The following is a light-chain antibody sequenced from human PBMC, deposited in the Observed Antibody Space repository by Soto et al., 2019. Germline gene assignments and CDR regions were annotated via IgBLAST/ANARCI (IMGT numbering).Light chain of an antibody. J-gene: IGKJ1*01. Sequence: IQMTQSPSSLSASVGDRVTITCRASQNIKNDLGWYQQKPGKAPKLLIYAASTLQSGVPSRFSGSGSGTVFTLTMSSLQPDDFATYYCLQDFDSPWTFGQGTKVEIK. CDR2: AAS. V-gene: IGKV1-6*01. CDR1: QNIKND. CDR3: LQDFDSPWT.